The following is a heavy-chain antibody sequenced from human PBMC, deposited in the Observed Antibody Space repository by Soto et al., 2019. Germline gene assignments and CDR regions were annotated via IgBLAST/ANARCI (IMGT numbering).Heavy chain of an antibody. CDR2: MNPNSGNT. Sequence: QVQLVQSGAEVKKPGASVKVSCKASGYTFTSYDINWVRQPTGQGLEWMGWMNPNSGNTGYAQKFQGRVTMTRNTSISTAYMELSSLRSEDTAVYYCARALAYYDFWSGYYLGEAFDIWGQGTMVTVSS. J-gene: IGHJ3*02. V-gene: IGHV1-8*01. CDR3: ARALAYYDFWSGYYLGEAFDI. D-gene: IGHD3-3*01. CDR1: GYTFTSYD.